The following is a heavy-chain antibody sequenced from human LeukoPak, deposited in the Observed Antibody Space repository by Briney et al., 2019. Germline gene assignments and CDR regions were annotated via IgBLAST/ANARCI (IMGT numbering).Heavy chain of an antibody. J-gene: IGHJ6*02. Sequence: SVKVSCKASGGTFSSYAISWVRQAPGQGLEWMGRIIPIFGIANYAQKFQGRVTITADKSTSTAYMELSSLRSEDTAVYYCARPDYYDSSGYIYYYYYGTDVWGQGTTVTVSS. V-gene: IGHV1-69*10. CDR3: ARPDYYDSSGYIYYYYYGTDV. D-gene: IGHD3-22*01. CDR2: IIPIFGIA. CDR1: GGTFSSYA.